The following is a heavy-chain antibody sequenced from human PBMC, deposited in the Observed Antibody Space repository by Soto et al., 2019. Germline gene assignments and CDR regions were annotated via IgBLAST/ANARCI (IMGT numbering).Heavy chain of an antibody. D-gene: IGHD6-6*01. J-gene: IGHJ4*02. CDR3: ARIRSPYSSLSGGFHX. CDR2: IDWDDDK. V-gene: IGHV2-70*01. Sequence: SGATLGHPTQTLTLTCTLSGFSLSTSGMCVSWIRHPPGKALEWLALIDWDDDKYYSTSLKTRLTISKDTSKNQVVLTMTNMDTVDTATYYCARIRSPYSSLSGGFHXWGQVTLFTVSX. CDR1: GFSLSTSGMC.